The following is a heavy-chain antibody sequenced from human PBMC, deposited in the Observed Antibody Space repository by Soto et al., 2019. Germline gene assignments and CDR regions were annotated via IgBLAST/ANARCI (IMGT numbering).Heavy chain of an antibody. CDR3: PRRPPYTWTVPAYFDY. CDR2: ISAYNGNT. V-gene: IGHV1-18*01. J-gene: IGHJ4*02. D-gene: IGHD1-20*01. CDR1: GYTFTSYG. Sequence: QVQLVQSGAEVKQPGASVKVSCKASGYTFTSYGISWVRQAPGQGLEWMGWISAYNGNTNYAQKLQGRGTMTTDTSTSTAYMELRSLRSDDTAVYYCPRRPPYTWTVPAYFDYWGQGTLVTVSS.